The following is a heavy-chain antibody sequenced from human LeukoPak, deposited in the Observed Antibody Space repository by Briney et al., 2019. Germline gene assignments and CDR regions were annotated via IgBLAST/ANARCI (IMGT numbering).Heavy chain of an antibody. CDR1: GGSISSSSYY. V-gene: IGHV4-39*06. CDR3: ARMGSSDAAWY. J-gene: IGHJ4*02. CDR2: INYSGTT. D-gene: IGHD3-10*01. Sequence: SETMPLTCTVYGGSISSSSYYWDWLRQPPGKGLEWTGSINYSGTTYYNPSLKSRVTISVDTSKNQSTLKLRSVTAADTACFYGARMGSSDAAWYWGQGTLVTVSS.